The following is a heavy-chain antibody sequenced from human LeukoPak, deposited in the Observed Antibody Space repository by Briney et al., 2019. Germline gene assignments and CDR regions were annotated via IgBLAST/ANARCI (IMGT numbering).Heavy chain of an antibody. CDR2: ISGSGGST. Sequence: QPGGSLRLSCAASGFTFSSYWMHWVRQAPGKGLEWVSAISGSGGSTYYADSVKGRFTISRDNSKNTLYLQMNSLRAEDTAVYYCARGGGVAHFYYYYGMDVWGQGTTVTVSS. J-gene: IGHJ6*02. CDR1: GFTFSSYW. D-gene: IGHD3-16*01. CDR3: ARGGGVAHFYYYYGMDV. V-gene: IGHV3-23*01.